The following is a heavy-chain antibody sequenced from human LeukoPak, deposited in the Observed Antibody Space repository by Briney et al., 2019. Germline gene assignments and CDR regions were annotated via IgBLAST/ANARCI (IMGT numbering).Heavy chain of an antibody. Sequence: GGSLRLSCAASGFSFSSYWMNWVRQAPGRGLEWVSSISSSGTYIYYADSVKGRFTISRDNAKNSLSLQMNSLRAEDTAVYYCARDFRYSGSYHHWFDPWGQGTLVTVSS. J-gene: IGHJ5*02. CDR2: ISSSGTYI. CDR3: ARDFRYSGSYHHWFDP. V-gene: IGHV3-21*01. D-gene: IGHD1-26*01. CDR1: GFSFSSYW.